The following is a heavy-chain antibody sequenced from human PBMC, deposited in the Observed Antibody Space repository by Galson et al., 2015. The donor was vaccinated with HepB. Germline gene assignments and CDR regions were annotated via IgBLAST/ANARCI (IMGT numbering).Heavy chain of an antibody. CDR2: IWYDGTNK. V-gene: IGHV3-33*01. J-gene: IGHJ4*02. D-gene: IGHD3-22*01. Sequence: SLRLSCAASGFTFSNYDMHWVRQAPGKGLEWVAVIWYDGTNKYYADSMKGRFTISRDNSQNTLYLQMSSLRPGDTAVYYCTRDSFYFDCRGGPDYWGRGTLVTVSS. CDR1: GFTFSNYD. CDR3: TRDSFYFDCRGGPDY.